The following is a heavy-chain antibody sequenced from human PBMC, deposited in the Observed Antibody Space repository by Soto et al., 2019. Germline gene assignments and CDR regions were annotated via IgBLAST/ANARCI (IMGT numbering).Heavy chain of an antibody. CDR1: GFTVSSNY. CDR3: ARGFRYCSVTTCLSPFDY. Sequence: TGGSLRLSCAASGFTVSSNYMSWVRQAPGKGLEWVSVIYSDGSTFYADSVKGRFTISRDNSKDTLYLQMNSLRAEDTAVYYCARGFRYCSVTTCLSPFDYWGQGTLVTVSS. J-gene: IGHJ4*02. V-gene: IGHV3-53*01. D-gene: IGHD2-2*01. CDR2: IYSDGST.